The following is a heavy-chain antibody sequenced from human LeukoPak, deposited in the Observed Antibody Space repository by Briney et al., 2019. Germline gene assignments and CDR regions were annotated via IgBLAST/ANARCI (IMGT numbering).Heavy chain of an antibody. CDR2: ISYDGSNK. V-gene: IGHV3-30*18. Sequence: GWSLRLSCAASGFTFSSHGMHWVRQAPGKGLEWVAVISYDGSNKYYADSVKGRFTISRDNSKNTLYLQMNSLRAEDTAVYYCAKDRVTMVRGPPGGGMDVWGQGTTVTVSS. J-gene: IGHJ6*02. CDR1: GFTFSSHG. CDR3: AKDRVTMVRGPPGGGMDV. D-gene: IGHD3-10*01.